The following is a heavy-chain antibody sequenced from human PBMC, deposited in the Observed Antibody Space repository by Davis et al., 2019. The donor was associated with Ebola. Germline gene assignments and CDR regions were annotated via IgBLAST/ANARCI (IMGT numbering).Heavy chain of an antibody. CDR1: GFNFSHYA. CDR2: IKSDGIST. D-gene: IGHD3-3*01. Sequence: HTGGSLRLSCAVSGFNFSHYAMSWVRQAPGKGLVWLTRIKSDGISTTYADSVKGRFTISRDNAKNTLYLQMNSLSAEDTAIYYCVRDRYYTMDVWGQGTTVTVSS. V-gene: IGHV3-74*01. J-gene: IGHJ6*02. CDR3: VRDRYYTMDV.